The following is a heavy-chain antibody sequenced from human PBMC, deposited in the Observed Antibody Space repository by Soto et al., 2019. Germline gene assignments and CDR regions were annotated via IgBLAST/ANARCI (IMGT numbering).Heavy chain of an antibody. D-gene: IGHD3-9*01. CDR1: GYTFTGYY. Sequence: ASVKVSCKASGYTFTGYYMHWVRQAPGQGLEWMGWINPNSGGTNYAQKFQGWVTMTRDTSISTAYMELSRLRSDDTAVYYCGRGPIDHFDWLLAGYYYYGMDVWGQGTTVTVSS. CDR2: INPNSGGT. V-gene: IGHV1-2*04. J-gene: IGHJ6*02. CDR3: GRGPIDHFDWLLAGYYYYGMDV.